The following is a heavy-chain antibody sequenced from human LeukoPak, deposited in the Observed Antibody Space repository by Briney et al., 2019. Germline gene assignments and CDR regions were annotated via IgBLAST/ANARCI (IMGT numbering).Heavy chain of an antibody. CDR3: VKPLWFGELLGGTGDY. V-gene: IGHV3-64D*06. D-gene: IGHD3-10*01. J-gene: IGHJ4*02. Sequence: GGSLRLSCSASGFTFSSYAMHWVRQAPGKGLEYVSAISSNGGSTYYADSVKGRFTISRDNSKNTLYLQMSSLRAEDTAVYYRVKPLWFGELLGGTGDYWGQGTLVTVSS. CDR2: ISSNGGST. CDR1: GFTFSSYA.